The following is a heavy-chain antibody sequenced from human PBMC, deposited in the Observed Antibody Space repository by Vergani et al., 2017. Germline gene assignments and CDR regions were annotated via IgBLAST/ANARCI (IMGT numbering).Heavy chain of an antibody. Sequence: EVQLVESGGGLVKPGGSLRLSCAASGFTFSSYSMNWVRQAPGKGLEWVSSISSSSSYIYYADSVKGLFTISRDNAKNSLYLQMNSLRAEDTAVYYCARDGGGLLWFGRPLHNMDVWGQGTTVTVSS. CDR1: GFTFSSYS. D-gene: IGHD3-10*01. CDR3: ARDGGGLLWFGRPLHNMDV. CDR2: ISSSSSYI. V-gene: IGHV3-21*01. J-gene: IGHJ6*02.